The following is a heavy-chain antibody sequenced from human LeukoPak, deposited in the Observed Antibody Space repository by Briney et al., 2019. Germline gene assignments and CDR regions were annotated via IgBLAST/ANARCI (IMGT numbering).Heavy chain of an antibody. CDR2: ISSSGSTI. CDR3: AKDHPGYSGYEA. D-gene: IGHD5-12*01. V-gene: IGHV3-48*03. CDR1: GFTFSSYE. J-gene: IGHJ5*02. Sequence: PGGSLRLSCAASGFTFSSYEMNWVRQAPGKGLEWVSYISSSGSTIYYADSVKGRFTISRDNSKNTLYLQMNSLRAEDTAVYYCAKDHPGYSGYEAWGQGTLVTVSS.